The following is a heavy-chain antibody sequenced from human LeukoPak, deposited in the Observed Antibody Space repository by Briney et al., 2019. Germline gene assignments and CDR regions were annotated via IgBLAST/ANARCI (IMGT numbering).Heavy chain of an antibody. CDR3: ARVAMSGIGSDDF. D-gene: IGHD1-26*01. CDR1: GYTFTGYY. V-gene: IGHV1-2*02. Sequence: ASVKVSCKASGYTFTGYYLHWVRQAPGQGLEWMGCVNPNSGDTNYTQKFQGSVTMTRDTSISTAYMELSSLKSDDTAVYYCARVAMSGIGSDDFWGQGTLVTASS. CDR2: VNPNSGDT. J-gene: IGHJ4*02.